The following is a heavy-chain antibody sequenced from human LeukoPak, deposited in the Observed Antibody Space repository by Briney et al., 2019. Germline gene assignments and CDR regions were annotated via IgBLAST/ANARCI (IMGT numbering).Heavy chain of an antibody. D-gene: IGHD2-15*01. CDR3: ARDVVFALNWFDP. Sequence: SETLSLTCAVSGYSISSGYYWGWIRQPPGQGLEWIGSIYHSGSTYYNPSLKSRVTISVDTSKNQFSLKLSSVTAADTAVYYCARDVVFALNWFDPWGQGTLVTVSS. J-gene: IGHJ5*02. V-gene: IGHV4-38-2*02. CDR1: GYSISSGYY. CDR2: IYHSGST.